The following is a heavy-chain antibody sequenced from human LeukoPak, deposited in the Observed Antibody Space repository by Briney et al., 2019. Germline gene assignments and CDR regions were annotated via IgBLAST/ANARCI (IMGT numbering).Heavy chain of an antibody. D-gene: IGHD6-13*01. CDR2: IYYTGST. J-gene: IGHJ4*02. V-gene: IGHV4-59*01. CDR1: GGSISSYY. CDR3: ARQQLSQLYYFDN. Sequence: SETLSLTCTVTGGSISSYYWSWIPQPPGKGLEWLGYIYYTGSTNYNPSLKSRVTISVDTSKNQFSLKLSSVTAADTAVYYCARQQLSQLYYFDNWGQGTLVTVSS.